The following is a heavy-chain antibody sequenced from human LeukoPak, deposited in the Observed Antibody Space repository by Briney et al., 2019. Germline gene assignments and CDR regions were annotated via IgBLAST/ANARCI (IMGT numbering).Heavy chain of an antibody. CDR2: INPNSGGT. J-gene: IGHJ6*03. V-gene: IGHV1-2*02. Sequence: ASVKVSCKASGYTFTGYHMHWVRQAPGQGLEWMGWINPNSGGTNYAQKFQGRVTMTRDTSIRTAYMELSRLRSDDTAVYYCARAVEDTAMVTPGYYYYMDVWGKGTTVTVSS. CDR3: ARAVEDTAMVTPGYYYYMDV. CDR1: GYTFTGYH. D-gene: IGHD5-18*01.